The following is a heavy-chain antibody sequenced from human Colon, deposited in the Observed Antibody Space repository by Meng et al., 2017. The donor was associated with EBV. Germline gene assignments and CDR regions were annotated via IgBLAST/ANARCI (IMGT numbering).Heavy chain of an antibody. CDR3: ARRRGGSGRDC. D-gene: IGHD3-10*01. CDR2: IYHSGST. V-gene: IGHV4-39*01. Sequence: QLQLQESGPGLGKPPETLSLTCTVSGGSISSNGYYWDWVRQPPGKGLEWIGAIYHSGSTSYNPSLQSRVTMFVDTSKNQFSLMLTSVTATDTAVYYCARRRGGSGRDCWGQGTLVTVSS. CDR1: GGSISSNGYY. J-gene: IGHJ4*02.